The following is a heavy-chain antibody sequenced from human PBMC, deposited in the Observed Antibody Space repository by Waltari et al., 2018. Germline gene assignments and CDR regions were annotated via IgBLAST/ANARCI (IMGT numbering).Heavy chain of an antibody. Sequence: VRLVESGGGLIHPGGSLRLSCAASGLSVSNNHMHWVRQAPGKGLEWVSVIYTGEMTYYSDAVKGRFTISRDISKNMVYLQMNNLRAEDTALYYCARDTTSRERAGDWGQGTLVTVSS. CDR1: GLSVSNNH. CDR2: IYTGEMT. V-gene: IGHV3-53*01. J-gene: IGHJ4*02. D-gene: IGHD1-1*01. CDR3: ARDTTSRERAGD.